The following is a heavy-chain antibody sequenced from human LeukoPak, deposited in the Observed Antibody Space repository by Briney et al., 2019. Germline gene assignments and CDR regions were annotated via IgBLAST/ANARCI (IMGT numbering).Heavy chain of an antibody. D-gene: IGHD2-15*01. V-gene: IGHV4-61*02. Sequence: SETLSLTCTVSGDSISSSLYYWSWIRQPAGKGLEWVGRIYTGGSTDYNPSLKSRVTISVNTSKNQFSLKLSSVTAADTAVYYCVLRRMVVGATMAFDIWGRGTMVTVSS. J-gene: IGHJ3*02. CDR2: IYTGGST. CDR3: VLRRMVVGATMAFDI. CDR1: GDSISSSLYY.